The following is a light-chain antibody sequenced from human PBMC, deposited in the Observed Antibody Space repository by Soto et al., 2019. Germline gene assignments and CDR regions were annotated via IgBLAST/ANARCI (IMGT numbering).Light chain of an antibody. CDR2: DAS. CDR1: QSVSSY. V-gene: IGKV3-11*01. Sequence: EIVLTQSQATLSLSRGERATLSCRASQSVSSYLALYQQKPGQAPRLIIYDASNRATGIPARFSGSGSGTDFTRTISSLEPEDFAVYYCQQRSNWPPYTFGQGTKLPIK. CDR3: QQRSNWPPYT. J-gene: IGKJ2*01.